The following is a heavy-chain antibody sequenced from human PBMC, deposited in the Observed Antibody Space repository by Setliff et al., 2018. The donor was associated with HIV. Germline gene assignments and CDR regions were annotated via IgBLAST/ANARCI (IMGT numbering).Heavy chain of an antibody. D-gene: IGHD6-13*01. CDR2: ISAYNGNT. CDR3: ARVRDPAACVFFDS. CDR1: GYTFTSYG. Sequence: ASVKVSCKASGYTFTSYGISWVRQAPGQGLEWMGWISAYNGNTNYAQKLQGRVTMTTDTSTSTAYMELRSLRSDDTAVYYCARVRDPAACVFFDSWGQGTLVTVSS. J-gene: IGHJ4*02. V-gene: IGHV1-18*01.